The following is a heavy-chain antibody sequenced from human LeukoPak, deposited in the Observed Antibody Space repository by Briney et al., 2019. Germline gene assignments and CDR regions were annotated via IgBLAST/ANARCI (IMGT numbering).Heavy chain of an antibody. V-gene: IGHV3-21*01. CDR3: ARDPARYYDGSDYHQFDF. CDR2: ISSSSSYI. J-gene: IGHJ4*02. CDR1: GFTFSSYS. D-gene: IGHD3-22*01. Sequence: GGSLRLSCATSGFTFSSYSMNWVRQAPGKGLEWVSSISSSSSYIYYADSVKGRFIISRDNAKTSLYLQMNSLRAEDTALYYCARDPARYYDGSDYHQFDFWSQGTLVTVSS.